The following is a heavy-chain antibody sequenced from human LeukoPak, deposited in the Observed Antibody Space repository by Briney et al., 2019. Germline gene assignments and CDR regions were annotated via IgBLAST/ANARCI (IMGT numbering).Heavy chain of an antibody. Sequence: ASVKVSCKASGYTFTSYAMHWVRQAPGQRLEWMGWINAGNGNTKYSQKFQGRVTITRDTSASTGYMELSSLRSEDTAVYYCARVGREVGATSTNYFDYWGQGTLVTVSS. J-gene: IGHJ4*02. CDR3: ARVGREVGATSTNYFDY. CDR2: INAGNGNT. V-gene: IGHV1-3*01. D-gene: IGHD1-26*01. CDR1: GYTFTSYA.